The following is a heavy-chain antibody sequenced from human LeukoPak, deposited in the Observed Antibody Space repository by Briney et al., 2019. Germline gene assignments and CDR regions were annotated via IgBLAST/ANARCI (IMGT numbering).Heavy chain of an antibody. J-gene: IGHJ6*03. Sequence: SVKVSCKASGGTFSSYAISWVRQAPGQGLEWMGGIIPIFGTANYAQKFQGRVTITTDESTSTAYMELSSLRSEDTAVYYCARRSYSNPRVGDYYYYYMDVWGKGTTVTVSS. V-gene: IGHV1-69*05. CDR1: GGTFSSYA. CDR2: IIPIFGTA. D-gene: IGHD4-11*01. CDR3: ARRSYSNPRVGDYYYYYMDV.